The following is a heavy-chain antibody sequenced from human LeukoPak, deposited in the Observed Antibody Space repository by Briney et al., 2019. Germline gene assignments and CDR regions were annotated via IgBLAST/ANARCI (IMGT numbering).Heavy chain of an antibody. CDR1: GDSISSSTYY. D-gene: IGHD3-3*01. J-gene: IGHJ6*03. CDR3: ARDRTDSYYDFWSGYHTRYYYYYMDV. CDR2: IYYSGTT. V-gene: IGHV4-39*02. Sequence: PSETLSLTCTVSGDSISSSTYYWGWIRQPPGKGLEWIGIIYYSGTTYYNPSLKSRVTISVDTSKNQFSLKLSSVTAADTAVYYCARDRTDSYYDFWSGYHTRYYYYYMDVWGKGTTVTVSS.